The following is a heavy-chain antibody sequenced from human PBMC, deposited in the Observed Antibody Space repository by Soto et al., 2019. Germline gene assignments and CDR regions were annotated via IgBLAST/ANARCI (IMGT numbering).Heavy chain of an antibody. CDR1: GYTFTSYD. J-gene: IGHJ4*02. CDR2: LNPNSGNT. CDR3: ARGPWGQQLVPFDY. Sequence: QVQLVQSGAEVKKPGASVKVSCKASGYTFTSYDINWVRQATGQGLEWMGWLNPNSGNTGYAQKFQGRVTMTRNTSIRTAYMELSSLRSEDTAGYYWARGPWGQQLVPFDYWGQGTLVTVSS. D-gene: IGHD6-13*01. V-gene: IGHV1-8*01.